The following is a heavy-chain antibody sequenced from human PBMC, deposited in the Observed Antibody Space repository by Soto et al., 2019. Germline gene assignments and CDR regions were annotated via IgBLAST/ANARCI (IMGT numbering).Heavy chain of an antibody. CDR2: IYTGGTT. CDR1: GFTVSSNL. CDR3: ARGGYLPD. J-gene: IGHJ4*02. Sequence: EVQLVESGGGLVQPGGSLRLSCAASGFTVSSNLMNWVRQAPGKGLEWVSVIYTGGTTYHADSVKGRFTISKDNSKNPVYLQMNSLRAEDTAVYYCARGGYLPDWGQGTLVTVST. D-gene: IGHD5-18*01. V-gene: IGHV3-66*01.